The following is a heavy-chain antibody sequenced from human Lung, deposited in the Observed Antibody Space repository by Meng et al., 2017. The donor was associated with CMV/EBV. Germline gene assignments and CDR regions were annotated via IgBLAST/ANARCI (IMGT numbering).Heavy chain of an antibody. CDR1: GGXASSGSYY. CDR3: ARMGRFSGSYDFLSGYSPPGGFDI. CDR2: IYYSGST. V-gene: IGHV4-61*01. Sequence: LXXTVSGGXASSGSYYWSWIRQPPGKGLEWIGYIYYSGSTNYNPSLKSRVTISVDTSKNQFSLKLSSVTAADTAVYYCARMGRFSGSYDFLSGYSPPGGFDIWXQGTMVTVSS. D-gene: IGHD3-3*01. J-gene: IGHJ3*02.